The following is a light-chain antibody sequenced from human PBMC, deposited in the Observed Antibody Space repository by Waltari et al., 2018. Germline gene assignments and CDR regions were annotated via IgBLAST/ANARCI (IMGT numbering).Light chain of an antibody. V-gene: IGLV1-40*01. J-gene: IGLJ1*01. CDR2: GHS. CDR3: QSYDSSLSAYV. Sequence: YQRLPGTAPKIVIYGHSHRPSGVPARFSGSKSGTSASLAISVLQAEDEADYNCQSYDSSLSAYVFGTGTKDTVL.